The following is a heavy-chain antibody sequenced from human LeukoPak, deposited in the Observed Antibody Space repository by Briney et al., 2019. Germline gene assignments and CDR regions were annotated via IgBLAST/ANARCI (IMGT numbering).Heavy chain of an antibody. J-gene: IGHJ3*02. CDR3: AVPSRKTGGDAFDI. Sequence: PSETLSLTCTVSGGSISSYYWSWIRQPPGKGLEWIGYIYTSGSTDYNPSLKSRVTISVDTSKNQFSLKLSSVTAADTAVYYCAVPSRKTGGDAFDIWGQGTMVTVSS. D-gene: IGHD2-8*02. CDR2: IYTSGST. CDR1: GGSISSYY. V-gene: IGHV4-4*09.